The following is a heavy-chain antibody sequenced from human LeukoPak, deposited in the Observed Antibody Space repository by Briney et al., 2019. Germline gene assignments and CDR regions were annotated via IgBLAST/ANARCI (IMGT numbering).Heavy chain of an antibody. CDR1: GFSLITYGVG. Sequence: GSGPTLANPTQTLTLTCTFSGFSLITYGVGVGWIRQPPGKALEWLALIYWNDDKRYSPSLKSRLTITKDTSKNQVVLTMTNIDPVDTATYYCARRAHSSSFDYWGQGTLVTVSS. D-gene: IGHD6-19*01. CDR2: IYWNDDK. J-gene: IGHJ4*02. CDR3: ARRAHSSSFDY. V-gene: IGHV2-5*01.